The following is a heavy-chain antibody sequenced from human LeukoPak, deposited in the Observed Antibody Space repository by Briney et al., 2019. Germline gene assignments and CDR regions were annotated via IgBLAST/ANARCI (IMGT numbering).Heavy chain of an antibody. J-gene: IGHJ4*02. Sequence: PSETLSLTCTVSGGSISSYYWSWIRQPPGKGLEWIAYSYYSGSTNYNPSLKSRVTLSVDTSKNQFSLKLSSVTAADTAVYYCARGAMTTTSTFDYWGQGTLVTVSS. CDR3: ARGAMTTTSTFDY. CDR2: SYYSGST. D-gene: IGHD5-24*01. V-gene: IGHV4-59*01. CDR1: GGSISSYY.